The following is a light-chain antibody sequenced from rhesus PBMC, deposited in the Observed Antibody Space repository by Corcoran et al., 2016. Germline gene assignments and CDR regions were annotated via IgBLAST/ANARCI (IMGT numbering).Light chain of an antibody. V-gene: IGLV10-114*01. CDR1: GNNVGDQG. Sequence: QAGLTQPPSVSRGLRQTDTLTCSGHGNNVGDQGAAWLQQHQGHPPTLLAYRDNNRPSGVAERFSASRSGNTAFLTITGLPPEDEADYYCSAWDHSLSAVVFGSGTKLTVL. J-gene: IGLJ6*01. CDR3: SAWDHSLSAVV. CDR2: RDN.